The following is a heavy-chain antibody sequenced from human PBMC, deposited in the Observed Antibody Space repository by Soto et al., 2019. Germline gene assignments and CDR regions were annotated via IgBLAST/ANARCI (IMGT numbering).Heavy chain of an antibody. CDR2: IYPSDSDT. D-gene: IGHD3-3*01. CDR3: ARGGVSTRTFDY. Sequence: TGESLKISCNGSGYNFAGYWIAWVRQMPGKGLELMGIIYPSDSDTRYRPSFQGQVTISADKSISSAYLQWSSLRASDTAMYYCARGGVSTRTFDYWGQGTQVTVYS. J-gene: IGHJ4*02. CDR1: GYNFAGYW. V-gene: IGHV5-51*01.